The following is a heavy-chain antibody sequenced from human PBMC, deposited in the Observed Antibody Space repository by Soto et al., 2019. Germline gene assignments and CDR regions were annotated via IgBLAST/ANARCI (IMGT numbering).Heavy chain of an antibody. CDR3: ARARIIATFDY. Sequence: QVQLVQSGAEVKKPGASVKVSCKASGYTFTSYAMHWVRQAPGQRLEWMGWINVGNGNTKYSQRFQGRVTITRDTSASTAYTELSSLRSEDTAVYYCARARIIATFDYWGQGTLVTVSS. V-gene: IGHV1-3*01. J-gene: IGHJ4*02. CDR1: GYTFTSYA. D-gene: IGHD6-13*01. CDR2: INVGNGNT.